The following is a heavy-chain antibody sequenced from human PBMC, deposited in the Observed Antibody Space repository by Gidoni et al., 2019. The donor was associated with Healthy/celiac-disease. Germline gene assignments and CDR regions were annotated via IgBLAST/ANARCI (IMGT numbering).Heavy chain of an antibody. V-gene: IGHV3-49*05. CDR1: GLTFGSYA. J-gene: IGHJ3*02. CDR3: TRDYYDSSAHRKIAAFDI. Sequence: EVQLVESGGGLVKPGRSLRLSCTASGLTFGSYAMSWLRQAPGKGLEWVGFIRSKAYGGTTEYAASVKGRFTISRDDSKSIAYLQMNSLKTEDTALYYCTRDYYDSSAHRKIAAFDIWGQGTMVTVSS. CDR2: IRSKAYGGTT. D-gene: IGHD3-22*01.